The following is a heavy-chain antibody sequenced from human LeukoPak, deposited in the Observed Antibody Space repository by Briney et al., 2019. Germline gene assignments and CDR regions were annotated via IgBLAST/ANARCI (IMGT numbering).Heavy chain of an antibody. J-gene: IGHJ1*01. Sequence: SAKVSCKASGGTFSSYAISWVRQAPGQGLEWMGGIIPIFGTANYAQKFQGRVTITADESTSTAYMELSSLRSEDTAVYYCARDMGGSYAGGFQHWGQGTLVTVSS. CDR1: GGTFSSYA. V-gene: IGHV1-69*13. CDR3: ARDMGGSYAGGFQH. CDR2: IIPIFGTA. D-gene: IGHD1-26*01.